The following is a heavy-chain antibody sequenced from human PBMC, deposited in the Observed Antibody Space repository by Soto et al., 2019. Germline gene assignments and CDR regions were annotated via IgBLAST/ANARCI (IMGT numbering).Heavy chain of an antibody. V-gene: IGHV1-69*13. Sequence: SVKVSCKASGGTFSGYAISWVRQAPGQGLEWMGGIIPIFGTANYAQKFQGRVTITADESTSTAYMELSSLRSEGTAVYYCSKGGAVAGTIFDYSGQGTLVPVSS. CDR3: SKGGAVAGTIFDY. CDR2: IIPIFGTA. J-gene: IGHJ4*02. CDR1: GGTFSGYA. D-gene: IGHD6-19*01.